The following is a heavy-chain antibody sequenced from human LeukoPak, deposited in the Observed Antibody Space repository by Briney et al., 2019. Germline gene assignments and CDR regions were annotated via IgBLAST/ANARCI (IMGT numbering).Heavy chain of an antibody. CDR2: IYYSGST. V-gene: IGHV4-59*01. Sequence: SETLSLTCTVSGGSISSYYWSWIRQPPGKELEWIGDIYYSGSTNYSPSLKSRVTISVDTSKNQFSLKLTSVTAADTAVYYCARASYFDYWGQGTLVTVSS. CDR3: ARASYFDY. J-gene: IGHJ4*02. CDR1: GGSISSYY.